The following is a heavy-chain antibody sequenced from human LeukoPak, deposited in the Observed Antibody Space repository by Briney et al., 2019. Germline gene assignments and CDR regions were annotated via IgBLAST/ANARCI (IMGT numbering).Heavy chain of an antibody. CDR2: ISAYNGNT. Sequence: GASVKVSCKASGYSFPSYGINWVRQAPGQGLEWMGWISAYNGNTNYAQKLQGRVTMTTDTSTSTAYMELRSLRSDDTAVYYCADGGLLMVAATMSAFDIWGQGTMVTVSS. D-gene: IGHD2-15*01. V-gene: IGHV1-18*01. CDR1: GYSFPSYG. J-gene: IGHJ3*02. CDR3: ADGGLLMVAATMSAFDI.